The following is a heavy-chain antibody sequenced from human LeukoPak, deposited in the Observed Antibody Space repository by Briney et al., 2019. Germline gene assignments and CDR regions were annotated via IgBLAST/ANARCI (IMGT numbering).Heavy chain of an antibody. CDR1: GGSISSSSYY. D-gene: IGHD3-22*01. V-gene: IGHV4-39*07. Sequence: SETLSLTCTVSGGSISSSSYYWGWIRQPPGKGLEWIGYIYHSGSTYYNPSLKSRVTISVDRSKNQFSLKLSSVTAADTAVYYCARDRAYYDSSGYYPPGPRYYFDYWGQGTLVTVSS. CDR2: IYHSGST. CDR3: ARDRAYYDSSGYYPPGPRYYFDY. J-gene: IGHJ4*02.